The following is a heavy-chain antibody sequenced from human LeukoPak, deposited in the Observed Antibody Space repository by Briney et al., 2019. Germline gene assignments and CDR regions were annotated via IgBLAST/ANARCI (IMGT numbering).Heavy chain of an antibody. V-gene: IGHV3-48*04. CDR2: ISSSSSAI. D-gene: IGHD1-26*01. CDR1: GFIFSTYS. CDR3: ARVIGSYGDSAY. Sequence: GGSLRLSCTASGFIFSTYSMNWVRQAPGKGLEWVSYISSSSSAIYYADSVKGRFTISRDNAENSLYLQMNSLRAEDTAVYYCARVIGSYGDSAYWGQGTLVTVSS. J-gene: IGHJ4*02.